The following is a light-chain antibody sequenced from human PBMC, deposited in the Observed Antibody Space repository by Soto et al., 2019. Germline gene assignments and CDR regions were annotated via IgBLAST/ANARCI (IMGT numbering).Light chain of an antibody. V-gene: IGKV3D-20*02. CDR2: GVS. CDR3: QQRSNWPRIT. CDR1: QIVSSSS. Sequence: EFVLTQSPATLSLSPGESATLSCRASQIVSSSSLAWYQQKPGQAPRLLFFGVSNRAAGVPDRFGGSGSGTDFTLTISRLEPEDFAVYYCQQRSNWPRITFGQGTRLEIK. J-gene: IGKJ5*01.